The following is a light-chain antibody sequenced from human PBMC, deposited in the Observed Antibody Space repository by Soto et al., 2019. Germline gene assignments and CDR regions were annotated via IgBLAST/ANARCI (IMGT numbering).Light chain of an antibody. Sequence: QLVLTQMSSASASLGASVKLTCTLTSGHITHAIAWHQQQPEKGPRFLMKFNTDGSHSKGDGIPDRFSGSTSGADHYLTITSLQSEDEADYYCQTWGTGTWVFGGGTKLTVL. J-gene: IGLJ3*02. V-gene: IGLV4-69*01. CDR2: FNTDGSH. CDR1: SGHITHA. CDR3: QTWGTGTWV.